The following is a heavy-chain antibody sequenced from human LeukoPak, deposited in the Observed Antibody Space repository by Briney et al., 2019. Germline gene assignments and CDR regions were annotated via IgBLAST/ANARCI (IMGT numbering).Heavy chain of an antibody. CDR2: ITNRGSGSTI. D-gene: IGHD6-25*01. J-gene: IGHJ4*02. CDR3: AREHSSSGWGYFDY. V-gene: IGHV3-48*03. Sequence: AGGSLRLSCAASGFTFSSYEVNWVRQAPGKGLEWVSYITNRGSGSTIYYAGSVKGRFTVSRDDAKNSLYLQMNSLRVEDTAVYYCAREHSSSGWGYFDYWGQGALVTVSS. CDR1: GFTFSSYE.